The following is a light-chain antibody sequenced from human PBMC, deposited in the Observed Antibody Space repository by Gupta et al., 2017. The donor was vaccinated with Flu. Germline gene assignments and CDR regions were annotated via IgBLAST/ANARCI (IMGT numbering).Light chain of an antibody. CDR1: SSDIGGYNY. CDR2: DVN. J-gene: IGLJ3*02. CDR3: SSETFSASRCV. V-gene: IGLV2-14*03. Sequence: ITVSCTGTSSDIGGYNYVSWYQQKAGDSPKLLLYDVNKRLSGVSDRFSGSKSVNTASLTISGLQADDEATYHCSSETFSASRCVFGGG.